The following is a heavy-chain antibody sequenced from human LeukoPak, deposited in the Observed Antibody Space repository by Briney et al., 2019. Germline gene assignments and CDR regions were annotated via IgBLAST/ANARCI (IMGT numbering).Heavy chain of an antibody. D-gene: IGHD2-2*01. CDR1: GFTFSSYS. CDR2: ISSSSSYI. CDR3: ARDLYCSSTSCTLPGMDV. J-gene: IGHJ6*02. V-gene: IGHV3-21*01. Sequence: KPGGSLRLSCAASGFTFSSYSMNWVRQAPGEGLEWVSSISSSSSYIYYADSVKGRFTISRDNAKNSLYLQMNSLRAEDTAVYYCARDLYCSSTSCTLPGMDVWGQGTTVTVSS.